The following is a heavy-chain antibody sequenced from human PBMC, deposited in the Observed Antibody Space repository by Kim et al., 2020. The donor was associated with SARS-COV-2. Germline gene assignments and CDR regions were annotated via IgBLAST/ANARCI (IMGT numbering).Heavy chain of an antibody. CDR3: AKEKDGGHDAFDI. J-gene: IGHJ3*02. CDR2: ISHDGGNK. CDR1: GFTFSYSG. D-gene: IGHD2-15*01. Sequence: GGSLRLSCAASGFTFSYSGMHWVRQAPGKGLEWVVVISHDGGNKYYADSVKGRFTISRDNSKNTLYLQMNSLRAEVTAVYYCAKEKDGGHDAFDIWGQGTIVTVSS. V-gene: IGHV3-30*18.